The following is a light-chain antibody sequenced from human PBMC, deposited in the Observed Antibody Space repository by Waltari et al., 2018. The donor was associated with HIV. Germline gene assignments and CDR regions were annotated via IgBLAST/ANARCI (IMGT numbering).Light chain of an antibody. V-gene: IGKV1-12*01. CDR1: QGTKNW. Sequence: DIQMTQSPSSVSASLGDRVTITCRASQGTKNWVAWYQQKPGRAPKLLIYNAYRLQSGVPSRFSGSGSGTEFALTISSLQPEDFATYYCLQANSFPYTFGQGTKLEIK. CDR2: NAY. J-gene: IGKJ2*01. CDR3: LQANSFPYT.